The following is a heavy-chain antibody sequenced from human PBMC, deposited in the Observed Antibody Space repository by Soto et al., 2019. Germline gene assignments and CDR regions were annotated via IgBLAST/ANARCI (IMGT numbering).Heavy chain of an antibody. D-gene: IGHD6-6*01. CDR1: GASISSTEYY. CDR3: ARLVARYGSSSGRLDP. V-gene: IGHV4-39*01. Sequence: SETLSLTCTVSGASISSTEYYWDWIRQPPGKGLEWIGSVYYGGSTYYSPSLKSRVTISVDISKNQFSLKLNSVTAADTAMYYCARLVARYGSSSGRLDPWGQGTLVTVS. CDR2: VYYGGST. J-gene: IGHJ5*02.